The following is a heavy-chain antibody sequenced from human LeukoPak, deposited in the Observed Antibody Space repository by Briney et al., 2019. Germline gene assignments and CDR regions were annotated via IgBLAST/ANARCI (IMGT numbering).Heavy chain of an antibody. D-gene: IGHD3-10*01. CDR3: ARVRGDYYFDY. Sequence: PGGSLRLPYAVSGITVRGKHMSRVRQAPGKGLEWVANIKQAGTEKFYVDSVRGRFTISRDNAKNSLYLQMNSLRAEDTAMYYCARVRGDYYFDYWGRGTLVTVSS. CDR1: GITVRGKH. CDR2: IKQAGTEK. J-gene: IGHJ4*02. V-gene: IGHV3-7*04.